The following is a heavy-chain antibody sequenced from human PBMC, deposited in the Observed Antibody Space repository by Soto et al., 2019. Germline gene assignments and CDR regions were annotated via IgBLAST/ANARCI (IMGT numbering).Heavy chain of an antibody. D-gene: IGHD3-10*01. CDR1: GYTFTSYG. J-gene: IGHJ6*03. V-gene: IGHV1-18*01. CDR2: ISAYNGNT. Sequence: ASAKVSCKASGYTFTSYGISWVRQAPGQGREWMGWISAYNGNTNYAQKLQGRVTMTTATSTSTAYMELRSLRSDDTAVYYCARTGYGSEYYYYYYLDVWGKGPTVTVSS. CDR3: ARTGYGSEYYYYYYLDV.